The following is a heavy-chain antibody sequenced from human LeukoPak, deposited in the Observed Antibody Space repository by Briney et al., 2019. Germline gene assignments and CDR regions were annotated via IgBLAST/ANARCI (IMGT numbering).Heavy chain of an antibody. CDR1: GFTFSSYP. Sequence: GGSLRLSCAASGFTFSSYPMHWVRQAPGQGLAWLSVISYDGNSKYYADSMKGRFTISRDNSKNTLYLQMNSLRAEDTAVYYCARGPPMSIVRGDLHSWGQGTLVTVSS. J-gene: IGHJ4*02. CDR3: ARGPPMSIVRGDLHS. V-gene: IGHV3-30-3*01. D-gene: IGHD3-10*01. CDR2: ISYDGNSK.